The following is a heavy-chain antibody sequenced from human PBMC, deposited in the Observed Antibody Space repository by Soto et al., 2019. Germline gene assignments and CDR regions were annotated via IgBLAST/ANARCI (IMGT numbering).Heavy chain of an antibody. V-gene: IGHV4-59*01. J-gene: IGHJ4*02. CDR3: ARAPPYSSGIDY. CDR1: GGSISTYY. D-gene: IGHD6-19*01. CDR2: IYYSAST. Sequence: KPSETLSLTCTVSGGSISTYYWSWIRQPPGKGLEWIGYIYYSASTKYNPSLKSRVTISVDTSKNQFSLKLSSVTAADTAVYYCARAPPYSSGIDYWGQGTLVTVSS.